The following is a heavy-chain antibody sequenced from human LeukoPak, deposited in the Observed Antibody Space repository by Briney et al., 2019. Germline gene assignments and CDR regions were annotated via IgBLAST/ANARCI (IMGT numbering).Heavy chain of an antibody. J-gene: IGHJ4*02. CDR3: AKDSVAYSGSSYYFDY. V-gene: IGHV3-30*02. Sequence: GGSLRLSCAASGFTFSNYGMHWVRQAPGKGLKWVAFIRYDGSNKYYADSVKGRFTISRDNSKNTLYLQMNSLRAEDTAVYYCAKDSVAYSGSSYYFDYWSQGTLVTVSS. CDR1: GFTFSNYG. D-gene: IGHD1-26*01. CDR2: IRYDGSNK.